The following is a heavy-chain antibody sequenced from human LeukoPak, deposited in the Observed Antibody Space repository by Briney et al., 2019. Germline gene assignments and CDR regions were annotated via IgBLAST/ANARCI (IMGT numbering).Heavy chain of an antibody. CDR1: GFTFSSYS. Sequence: GGSLRLSCAASGFTFSSYSMNWVRQAPGKGLEWVSSISSSSSYIYYADSVKGRFTISRDNAKNSLYLQMNSLRAEDTAVYYCARVGREITQGAAFDIWGQGTMVTVSS. D-gene: IGHD3-16*01. CDR2: ISSSSSYI. CDR3: ARVGREITQGAAFDI. J-gene: IGHJ3*02. V-gene: IGHV3-21*04.